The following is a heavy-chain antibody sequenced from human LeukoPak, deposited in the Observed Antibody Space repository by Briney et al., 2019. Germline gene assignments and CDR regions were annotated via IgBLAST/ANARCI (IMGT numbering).Heavy chain of an antibody. CDR3: ARVHMGAIDY. J-gene: IGHJ4*02. CDR2: ISGYNGNT. D-gene: IGHD1-26*01. V-gene: IGHV1-18*01. Sequence: ASVKVSCKASGFTFTIYSISWVRQAPGQGLEWMGWISGYNGNTNYAQKLQGRVTMTTDTSTSTAHMELRSLRSDDTAVYYCARVHMGAIDYWGQGTLVTVSS. CDR1: GFTFTIYS.